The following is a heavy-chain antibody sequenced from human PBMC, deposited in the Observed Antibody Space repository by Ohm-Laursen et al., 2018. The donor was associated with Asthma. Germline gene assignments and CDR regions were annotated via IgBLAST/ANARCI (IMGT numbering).Heavy chain of an antibody. CDR2: ARNKANRYTT. J-gene: IGHJ6*02. CDR3: SRGPASRNAAGSPNYFYPMDV. CDR1: GFTFSDHY. V-gene: IGHV3-72*01. D-gene: IGHD6-13*01. Sequence: SLRLSCTASGFTFSDHYMEWVRQAPGKGLEWVGRARNKANRYTTEYAASVKGRFTISSDDSKSSLYLQMNSLKTEDTAVYYCSRGPASRNAAGSPNYFYPMDVWGQGTTVTVSS.